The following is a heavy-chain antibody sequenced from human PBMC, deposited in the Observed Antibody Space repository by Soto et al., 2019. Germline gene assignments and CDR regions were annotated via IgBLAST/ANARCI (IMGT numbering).Heavy chain of an antibody. D-gene: IGHD1-1*01. J-gene: IGHJ5*02. CDR1: GGTFSSYA. CDR2: IIPIFGTA. CDR3: ARDRRDGYNFFNWFDP. V-gene: IGHV1-69*13. Sequence: SVKVSCKASGGTFSSYAISWVRQAPGQGLEWMGGIIPIFGTANYAQKFQGRVTITADESTSTAYMELSSLRSEDTAVYYCARDRRDGYNFFNWFDPWGQGTLVTVSS.